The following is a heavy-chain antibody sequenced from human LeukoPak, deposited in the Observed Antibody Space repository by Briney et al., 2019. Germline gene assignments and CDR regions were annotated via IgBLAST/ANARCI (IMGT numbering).Heavy chain of an antibody. CDR3: AREYSSSRPWFDP. CDR2: INHSGST. J-gene: IGHJ5*02. CDR1: GGSISSYY. Sequence: TSETLSLTCTVPGGSISSYYWSWIRQPPGKGLEWIGEINHSGSTNYNPSLKSRVTISVDTSKNQFSLKLSSVTAADTAVYYCAREYSSSRPWFDPWGQGTLVTVSS. D-gene: IGHD6-6*01. V-gene: IGHV4-34*01.